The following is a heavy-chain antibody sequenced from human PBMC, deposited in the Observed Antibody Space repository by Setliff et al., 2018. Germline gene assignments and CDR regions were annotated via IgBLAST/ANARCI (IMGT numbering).Heavy chain of an antibody. J-gene: IGHJ4*02. CDR2: INPGRGST. CDR1: GYTFISY. CDR3: AKDFQYGYDYGYIPGS. V-gene: IGHV1-46*04. D-gene: IGHD5-18*01. Sequence: GASVKVSCKTSGYTFISYVHWVRQAPGQGPEWMGSINPGRGSTSYARNLKGRVAMTRDTSTSTFYMELSGLRSEDTAVYYCAKDFQYGYDYGYIPGSWGQGTPVTVSS.